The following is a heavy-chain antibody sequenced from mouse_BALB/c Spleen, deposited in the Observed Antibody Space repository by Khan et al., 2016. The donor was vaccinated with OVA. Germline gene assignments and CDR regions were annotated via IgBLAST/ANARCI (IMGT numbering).Heavy chain of an antibody. Sequence: QMQLEESGAELVKPGASVRLSCKASGYTFTSYYLYWVKQRPGQGLEWIGDINPSSGGTNFNEKFKSKATLTVDKSSSTAYIQLNSLTSEDSAVYYCSRSGYGSLAYWGQGTLVTVSA. D-gene: IGHD2-2*01. CDR2: INPSSGGT. J-gene: IGHJ3*01. CDR3: SRSGYGSLAY. V-gene: IGHV1S81*02. CDR1: GYTFTSYY.